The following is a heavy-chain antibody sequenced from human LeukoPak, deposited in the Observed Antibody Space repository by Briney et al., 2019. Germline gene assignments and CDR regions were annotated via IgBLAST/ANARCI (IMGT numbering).Heavy chain of an antibody. CDR2: ISGSSSYI. V-gene: IGHV3-21*01. D-gene: IGHD3-22*01. J-gene: IGHJ4*02. Sequence: GGSLRLSCAASGFTFSSYSMNWVRQAPGKGLEWVSSISGSSSYIYYADSVKGRFTISRDNAKNSLYLQMNSLRAEDTAVYYCARALYYYDSSGYVSFDYWGQGTLVTVSS. CDR3: ARALYYYDSSGYVSFDY. CDR1: GFTFSSYS.